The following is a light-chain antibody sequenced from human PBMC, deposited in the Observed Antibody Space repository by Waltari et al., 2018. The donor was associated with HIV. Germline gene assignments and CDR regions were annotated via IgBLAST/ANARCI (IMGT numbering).Light chain of an antibody. J-gene: IGLJ3*02. V-gene: IGLV1-40*01. CDR2: GDR. Sequence: QSVLTQPPSVSGAPGQSVTIYCAGSSSNIGAHSDVPWYQQVPGTAPKLLIFGDRNRPSGVPDRFSGSTSGTSASLAITGLQAEDEADYYCQSYDTNLSGSVFGGGTKVTVL. CDR1: SSNIGAHSD. CDR3: QSYDTNLSGSV.